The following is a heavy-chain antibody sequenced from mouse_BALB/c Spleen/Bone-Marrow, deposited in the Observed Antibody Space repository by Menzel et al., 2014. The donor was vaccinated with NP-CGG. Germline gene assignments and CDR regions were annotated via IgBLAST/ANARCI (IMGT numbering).Heavy chain of an antibody. D-gene: IGHD2-4*01. Sequence: DQLQQSGAELVKPGASVKLSCKASGYTFTSYYMYWVKQRPGQGLEWIGEINPSNGGTNFNEKFKSKATLTVDKSSSTAYMQPSSLTSEDSAVYYCTRSTMITYFDYWGQGTTLTVSS. CDR1: GYTFTSYY. V-gene: IGHV1S81*02. J-gene: IGHJ2*01. CDR3: TRSTMITYFDY. CDR2: INPSNGGT.